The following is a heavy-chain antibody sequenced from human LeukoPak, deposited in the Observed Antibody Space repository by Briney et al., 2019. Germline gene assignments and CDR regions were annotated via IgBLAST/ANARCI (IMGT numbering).Heavy chain of an antibody. Sequence: GASVKVSCKASGGTFSSYAISWVRQAPGQGLEWMGGIIPIFGTANYAQKFQGRVTITADESTSTAYMELSSLRSEDTAVYYCARGGTLEIIIPYSWFDPWGQGTLVTVSS. D-gene: IGHD3-10*01. J-gene: IGHJ5*02. V-gene: IGHV1-69*13. CDR1: GGTFSSYA. CDR2: IIPIFGTA. CDR3: ARGGTLEIIIPYSWFDP.